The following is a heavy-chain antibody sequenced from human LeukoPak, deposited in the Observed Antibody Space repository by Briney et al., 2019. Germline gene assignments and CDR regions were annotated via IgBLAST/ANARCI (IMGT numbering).Heavy chain of an antibody. CDR2: INPNSGGT. J-gene: IGHJ4*02. V-gene: IGHV1-2*02. D-gene: IGHD5-12*01. CDR3: ARDQLGGYADY. Sequence: GASVKVSCKASGYTFTSYDINWVRQATGQGLEWMGWINPNSGGTNYAQRFQGRVTMTRDTSISTAYMELSRLRSDDTAVYYCARDQLGGYADYWGQGTLVTVSS. CDR1: GYTFTSYD.